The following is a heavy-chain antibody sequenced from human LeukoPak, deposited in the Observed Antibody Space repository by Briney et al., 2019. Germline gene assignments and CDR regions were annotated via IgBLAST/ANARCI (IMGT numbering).Heavy chain of an antibody. CDR2: IYYSGST. CDR1: GGSISSYY. D-gene: IGHD3-10*01. CDR3: ARHGSGRDY. V-gene: IGHV4-59*08. J-gene: IGHJ4*02. Sequence: SETLSLTCTVSGGSISSYYWSWIRQPPGKGLEWIGYIYYSGSTNYNPSLKSRVTISVDTSKNQFSLKLSSVTAADTAVYYCARHGSGRDYWGQGTLVTVSS.